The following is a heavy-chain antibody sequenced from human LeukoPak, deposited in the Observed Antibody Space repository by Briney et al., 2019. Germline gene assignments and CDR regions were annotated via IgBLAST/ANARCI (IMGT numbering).Heavy chain of an antibody. D-gene: IGHD3-10*01. J-gene: IGHJ5*02. CDR2: IYPGDSHT. V-gene: IGHV5-51*01. Sequence: KSGESLKISCKGSGYSFTNYWIGWVRQMPGKGLEWMGIIYPGDSHTRYSPSFQDQVTISADKSINTAYLQWSSLKASDTAMYYCARGPYGYASSATLGSYNWFDPWGQGTLVTVSS. CDR3: ARGPYGYASSATLGSYNWFDP. CDR1: GYSFTNYW.